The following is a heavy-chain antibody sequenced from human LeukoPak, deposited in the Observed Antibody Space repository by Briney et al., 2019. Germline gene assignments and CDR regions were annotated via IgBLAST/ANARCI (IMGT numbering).Heavy chain of an antibody. V-gene: IGHV4-59*01. J-gene: IGHJ6*02. CDR1: RGSIIPYY. Sequence: PSETLSLTCTVSRGSIIPYYWSWIRQSPGKGLEWIGYVFHTGSTNYNPSLRSRVTMSVDTSRSQFSLEVRSVTAADTGVYFCARGNIAVTGPGVFYYYGMDVWGQGTTVTVSS. CDR2: VFHTGST. CDR3: ARGNIAVTGPGVFYYYGMDV. D-gene: IGHD6-19*01.